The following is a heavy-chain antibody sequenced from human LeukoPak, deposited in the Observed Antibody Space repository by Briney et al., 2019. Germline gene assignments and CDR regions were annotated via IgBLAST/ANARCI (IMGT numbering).Heavy chain of an antibody. CDR3: ARRLYGASYYHYGY. D-gene: IGHD1-26*01. Sequence: SETLSLTCTVSGGSISSSSYYWGWIRQPPGKGLEWLGSIYFTGSTYYNTSLESRVTISVDTAKNHYSLKLTSVTAADTAVYYCARRLYGASYYHYGYWGQGTLVTVSS. V-gene: IGHV4-39*02. J-gene: IGHJ4*02. CDR1: GGSISSSSYY. CDR2: IYFTGST.